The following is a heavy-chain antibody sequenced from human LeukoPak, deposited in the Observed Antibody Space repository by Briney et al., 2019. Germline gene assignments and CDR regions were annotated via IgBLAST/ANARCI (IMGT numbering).Heavy chain of an antibody. CDR3: AKALDSSGYYYLLDS. J-gene: IGHJ4*02. D-gene: IGHD3-22*01. V-gene: IGHV3-23*01. Sequence: GGSLRLSCAASGFTFSSYAMSWVRQAPGKGLEWVSAISANGDTTYYADSVKGRFTISRDNSKNALYLQVNSLRAEDTAIYYCAKALDSSGYYYLLDSWGQGTLVTVSS. CDR2: ISANGDTT. CDR1: GFTFSSYA.